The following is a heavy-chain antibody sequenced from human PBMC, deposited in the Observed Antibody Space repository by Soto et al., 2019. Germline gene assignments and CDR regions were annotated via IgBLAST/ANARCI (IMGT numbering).Heavy chain of an antibody. J-gene: IGHJ4*02. V-gene: IGHV3-53*01. CDR3: GNRPGGGCY. D-gene: IGHD3-10*01. CDR1: GFTVSNNY. Sequence: EVQLVESGGGLIQPGGSLRLSCAVSGFTVSNNYMSWVRQAPGKGLEGVSVIYSGGYTAYGDSVKGRFTISRDNSKNTPNFKWNGRRPDGGAFFCWGNRPGGGCYWGQGTLVTVSS. CDR2: IYSGGYT.